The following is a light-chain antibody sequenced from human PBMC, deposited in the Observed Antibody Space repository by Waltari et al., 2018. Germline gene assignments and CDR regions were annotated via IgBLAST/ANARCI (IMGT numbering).Light chain of an antibody. CDR1: QVISNW. V-gene: IGKV1-5*03. Sequence: DIQMTQSPSSLSASVGDRVTITCRANQVISNWLAWYQQQPGKAPKLLIYQASTLQSGVPSRFSGSGSGSDFTLIINSLQPEDFATYYCQQYNSAPPTFGGGTKVDIK. CDR3: QQYNSAPPT. CDR2: QAS. J-gene: IGKJ4*01.